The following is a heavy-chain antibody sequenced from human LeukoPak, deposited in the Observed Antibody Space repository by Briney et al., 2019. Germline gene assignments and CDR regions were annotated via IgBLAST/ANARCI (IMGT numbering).Heavy chain of an antibody. D-gene: IGHD6-13*01. CDR2: ISNFGDII. CDR1: GFTFSNYE. V-gene: IGHV3-48*03. J-gene: IGHJ6*03. Sequence: LPGASLRLSCAASGFTFSNYEMNWVRQAPEKGLEWISHISNFGDIIRYADSVEGRFTICRDNAKNSLYLQMDSLRAEDTAVYYCAQDATAVVGTVYMDVWGKGTTVTISS. CDR3: AQDATAVVGTVYMDV.